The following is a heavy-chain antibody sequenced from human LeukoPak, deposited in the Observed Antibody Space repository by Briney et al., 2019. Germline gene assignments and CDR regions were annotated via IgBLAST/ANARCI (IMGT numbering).Heavy chain of an antibody. J-gene: IGHJ6*02. Sequence: ASVNVSCKASGYTFTSYYMHWVRQAPGQGLEWMGIINPSGGSTSYAQKFQGRVTMTRDTSTSTVYMELSSLRSEDTAVYYCARLGAGIGSYYYYYGMDVWGQGTTVTVSS. D-gene: IGHD6-13*01. CDR1: GYTFTSYY. CDR2: INPSGGST. CDR3: ARLGAGIGSYYYYYGMDV. V-gene: IGHV1-46*01.